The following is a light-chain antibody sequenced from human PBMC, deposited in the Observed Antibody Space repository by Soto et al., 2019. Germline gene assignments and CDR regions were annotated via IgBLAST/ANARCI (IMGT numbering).Light chain of an antibody. CDR2: GNN. Sequence: QSVLTQPPSVSGAPGQRVTISCIGSISNVGAGYDVHWYQQLPGAAPKLLISGNNNRPSGGPDRFSGSKSGTSASLAIAGLQAEDEADYYCQSYDSSLSAVVFGGGTKLTVL. J-gene: IGLJ3*02. CDR1: ISNVGAGYD. CDR3: QSYDSSLSAVV. V-gene: IGLV1-40*01.